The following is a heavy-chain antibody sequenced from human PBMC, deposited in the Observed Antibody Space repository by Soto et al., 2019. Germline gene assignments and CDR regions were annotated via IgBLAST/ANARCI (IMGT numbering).Heavy chain of an antibody. D-gene: IGHD2-15*01. CDR2: VFDFGST. CDR1: GDSVKSSY. V-gene: IGHV4-59*02. Sequence: SETLSLTXSVSGDSVKSSYWAWIRQSPGRAPEWVGYVFDFGSTGYHPSLKGRLTISMDTSKNQVSLSLRSVTVADTGIYYCARLIEGYPPHNYFDPWGQGTLVTVS. J-gene: IGHJ5*02. CDR3: ARLIEGYPPHNYFDP.